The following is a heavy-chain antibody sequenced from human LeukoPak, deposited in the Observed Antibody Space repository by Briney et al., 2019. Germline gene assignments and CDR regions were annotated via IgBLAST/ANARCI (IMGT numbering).Heavy chain of an antibody. CDR1: GFTFSDHY. CDR3: ARDNDSSGWYRYYYYGMDV. CDR2: IRNKANSYTT. V-gene: IGHV3-72*01. D-gene: IGHD6-19*01. Sequence: PGGSLRLSCAASGFTFSDHYMDWVRQAPGKGLEWVGRIRNKANSYTTEYAASVKGRFTISRDDSKNSLYLQMNSLKTEDTAVYYCARDNDSSGWYRYYYYGMDVWGQGTTVTVSS. J-gene: IGHJ6*02.